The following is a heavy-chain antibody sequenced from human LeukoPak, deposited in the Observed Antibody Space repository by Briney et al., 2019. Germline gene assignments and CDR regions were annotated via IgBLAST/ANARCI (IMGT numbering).Heavy chain of an antibody. Sequence: PGGSLRLSCAASGFIFTTYALSWVRQAPGGGLEWVSAISSSGSDTYYTDSVKGRFTNSRDNFKKTLYLQLSSLRAEDAAVYYCAKTTVSNGWYYFGYWGQGTLVTVSS. CDR2: ISSSGSDT. V-gene: IGHV3-23*01. J-gene: IGHJ4*02. D-gene: IGHD6-19*01. CDR1: GFIFTTYA. CDR3: AKTTVSNGWYYFGY.